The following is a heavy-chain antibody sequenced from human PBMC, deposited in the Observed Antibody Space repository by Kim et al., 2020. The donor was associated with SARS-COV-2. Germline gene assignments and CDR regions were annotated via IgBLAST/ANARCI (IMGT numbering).Heavy chain of an antibody. D-gene: IGHD3-22*01. J-gene: IGHJ3*02. CDR2: IYYSGTT. CDR1: GGSISSGGYY. V-gene: IGHV4-31*03. CDR3: ARARITMIVVDAFDI. Sequence: SETLSLTCTVSGGSISSGGYYWSWIRQHPGKGLEWIGYIYYSGTTYYNPSLKSRVTISVNTSKNQFSLKLSSVPAADTAVYYCARARITMIVVDAFDIWGQGTMVTVSS.